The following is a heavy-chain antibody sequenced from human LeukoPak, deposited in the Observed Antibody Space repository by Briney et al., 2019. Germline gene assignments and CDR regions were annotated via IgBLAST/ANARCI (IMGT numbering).Heavy chain of an antibody. CDR3: ARLGSYFDY. CDR1: GGSLTSYY. Sequence: SETLSLTCTVSGGSLTSYYWSWIRQPPGKGLQWIGYIYYSGSVNYNPSLKSRVTISVDTSKNQFSLNLSSVTAADAAVYYCARLGSYFDYWGQGTQVTVSS. V-gene: IGHV4-59*08. CDR2: IYYSGSV. J-gene: IGHJ4*02.